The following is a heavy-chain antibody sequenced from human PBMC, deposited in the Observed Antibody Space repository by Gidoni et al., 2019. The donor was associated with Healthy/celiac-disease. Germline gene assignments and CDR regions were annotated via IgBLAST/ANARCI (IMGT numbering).Heavy chain of an antibody. CDR2: INHSGST. CDR1: GGSFSGYY. D-gene: IGHD5-18*01. V-gene: IGHV4-34*01. CDR3: ARDPLQLWSYYYYGMDV. Sequence: YGGSFSGYYWSWIRQPPGKGLEWIGEINHSGSTNYNPSLKSRVTISVDTSKNQFSLKLSSVTAADTAVYYCARDPLQLWSYYYYGMDVWGQGTTVTVSS. J-gene: IGHJ6*02.